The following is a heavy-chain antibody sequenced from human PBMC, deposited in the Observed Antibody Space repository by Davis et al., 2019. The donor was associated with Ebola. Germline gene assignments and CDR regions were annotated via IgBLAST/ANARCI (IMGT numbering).Heavy chain of an antibody. V-gene: IGHV3-33*08. CDR2: IWYDGSNK. CDR1: GFTFSTYT. Sequence: PGGSLRLSCVASGFTFSTYTMHWVRQAPGKGLEWVAVIWYDGSNKYYADSVKGRFTISRDNSKNTLYLQMNSLRAEDTAVYYCARDFGGGTFGRYFDYWGQGTLVTVSS. D-gene: IGHD3-10*01. CDR3: ARDFGGGTFGRYFDY. J-gene: IGHJ4*02.